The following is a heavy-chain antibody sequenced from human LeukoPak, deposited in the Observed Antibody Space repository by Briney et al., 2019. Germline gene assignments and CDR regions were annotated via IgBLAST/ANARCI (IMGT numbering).Heavy chain of an antibody. J-gene: IGHJ4*02. CDR3: TRGGAARPDY. CDR1: GFSFSSYW. D-gene: IGHD6-6*01. CDR2: IDQRGSDK. Sequence: PGGSLRLSCAASGFSFSSYWMTWVRQAPGKGLEWVAGIDQRGSDKHYVDSVKGRFTVSRDNAKNSLFLQMNSLRDEDTAVYYCTRGGAARPDYWGQGTLVTVSS. V-gene: IGHV3-7*01.